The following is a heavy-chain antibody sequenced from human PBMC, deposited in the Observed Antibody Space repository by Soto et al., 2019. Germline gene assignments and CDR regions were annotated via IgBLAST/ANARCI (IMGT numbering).Heavy chain of an antibody. J-gene: IGHJ4*02. CDR1: VGFTTSEY. CDR3: VRDLHGSGDY. D-gene: IGHD3-10*01. Sequence: SETLSVTCTFCVGFTTSEYWSWIRQPPGKGLEWLGYIFHSLGAKYNPSLGSRGTISLDTSKNQLSLSLRSVTAADTAIYFCVRDLHGSGDYWGQGTMVTGSS. V-gene: IGHV4-59*01. CDR2: IFHSLGA.